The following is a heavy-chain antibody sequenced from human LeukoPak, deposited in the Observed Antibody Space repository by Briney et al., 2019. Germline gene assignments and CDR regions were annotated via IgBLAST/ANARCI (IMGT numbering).Heavy chain of an antibody. V-gene: IGHV4-39*01. D-gene: IGHD3-22*01. CDR1: GGSISSSSYY. Sequence: SETLSLTCTVSGGSISSSSYYWGWIRQPPGKGLEWIGSIYYSGSTYYNPSLKSRVTISVDTAKNQFSLKLSSVTAADTAVYYCARPDLFRVSSGYSDAFDIWGQGTMVTVSS. CDR2: IYYSGST. J-gene: IGHJ3*02. CDR3: ARPDLFRVSSGYSDAFDI.